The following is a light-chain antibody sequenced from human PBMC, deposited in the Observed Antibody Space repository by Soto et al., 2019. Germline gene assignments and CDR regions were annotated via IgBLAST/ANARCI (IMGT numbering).Light chain of an antibody. V-gene: IGLV2-14*01. J-gene: IGLJ1*01. CDR2: EVS. Sequence: SVRTQPASVCGSPGQTITISCTGTSSDVGAYNYVSWYQQHPGKAPKLMIYEVSNRPSGVSDRFSGSKSGNTASLTISGLQAADEADYYCSSKRTTASLVFGTGTKVTVL. CDR3: SSKRTTASLV. CDR1: SSDVGAYNY.